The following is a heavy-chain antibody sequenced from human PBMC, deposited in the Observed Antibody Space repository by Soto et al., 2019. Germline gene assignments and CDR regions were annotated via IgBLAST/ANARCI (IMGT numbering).Heavy chain of an antibody. Sequence: SVKVSWKASGYTFRSSAMHWQRQATGQSLEWMGWINVGADKTEYSRRLQGRVTITKDTSASTADMELSGLTSEDTAVYYGAKSKGGWVPDFWGPGTLVTVSS. CDR2: INVGADKT. D-gene: IGHD6-19*01. CDR3: AKSKGGWVPDF. V-gene: IGHV1-3*01. J-gene: IGHJ4*02. CDR1: GYTFRSSA.